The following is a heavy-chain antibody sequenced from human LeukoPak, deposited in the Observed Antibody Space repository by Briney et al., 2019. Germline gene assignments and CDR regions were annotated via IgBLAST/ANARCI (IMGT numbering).Heavy chain of an antibody. V-gene: IGHV3-30-3*01. J-gene: IGHJ4*02. Sequence: GRSLRLSCAASGFTFSSYAMHWVRQAPGKGLEWVAVISYDGSNKYYADSVKGRFTISRDNSKNTLYLQMNSLRAEDTAVYYCAKDDARWEGYYFDYWGQGTLVTVSS. CDR1: GFTFSSYA. D-gene: IGHD1-26*01. CDR3: AKDDARWEGYYFDY. CDR2: ISYDGSNK.